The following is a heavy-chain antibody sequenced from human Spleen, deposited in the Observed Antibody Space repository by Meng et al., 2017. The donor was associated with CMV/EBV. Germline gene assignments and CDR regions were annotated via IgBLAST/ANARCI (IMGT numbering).Heavy chain of an antibody. J-gene: IGHJ4*02. CDR1: GGSISSGDNY. D-gene: IGHD3-22*01. V-gene: IGHV4-30-4*01. Sequence: TVSGGSISSGDNYWSWIRQPPGKGLEWIGCFYYSGTTSYNPSLKSRVTISLDTSKNQFSLKLTSVIAADTAVYYCARATGSSGYFYYWGQGTLVTVSS. CDR2: FYYSGTT. CDR3: ARATGSSGYFYY.